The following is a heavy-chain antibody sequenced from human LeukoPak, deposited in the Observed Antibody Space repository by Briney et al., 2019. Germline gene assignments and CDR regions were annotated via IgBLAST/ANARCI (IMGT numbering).Heavy chain of an antibody. Sequence: PSETLSLTCAVCGGSFSGYYWSWIRQPPGKGLEWIGEINHSGSTNYNPSLKSRVTISVDTSKNQFSLKLSSVTAADTAVYYCASRPSSNCSSTSCHMAYWGQGTLVTVSS. CDR2: INHSGST. CDR3: ASRPSSNCSSTSCHMAY. J-gene: IGHJ4*02. V-gene: IGHV4-34*01. D-gene: IGHD2-2*02. CDR1: GGSFSGYY.